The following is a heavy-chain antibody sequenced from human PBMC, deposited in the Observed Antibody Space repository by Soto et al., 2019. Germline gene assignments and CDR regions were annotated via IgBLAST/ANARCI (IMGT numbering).Heavy chain of an antibody. D-gene: IGHD1-26*01. CDR2: ISSTAGRTS. CDR1: GFTFNTYP. CDR3: AKGALSFHYGMEV. J-gene: IGHJ6*02. V-gene: IGHV3-23*01. Sequence: GGSLRLSCATSGFTFNTYPMTWVRQAPGKGLEWVSSISSTAGRTSSYADSVKGRFAISRDFSDNAVYLQMNNLRVDDTAVYFCAKGALSFHYGMEVWGQGTTVTVS.